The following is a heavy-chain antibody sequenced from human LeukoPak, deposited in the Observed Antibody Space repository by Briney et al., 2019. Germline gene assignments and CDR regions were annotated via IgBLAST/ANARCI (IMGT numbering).Heavy chain of an antibody. J-gene: IGHJ6*03. CDR3: ARGLQRIAALTHYYYYYMDV. CDR2: INHSGST. Sequence: PSETLSLTCAVYGGSFSGYYWSWIRQPPGKGLEWIGEINHSGSTNYNPSLKSRVTISVDTSKNQFSLKLSSVTAADTAVYYCARGLQRIAALTHYYYYYMDVWGKGTTVTVSS. D-gene: IGHD6-6*01. V-gene: IGHV4-34*01. CDR1: GGSFSGYY.